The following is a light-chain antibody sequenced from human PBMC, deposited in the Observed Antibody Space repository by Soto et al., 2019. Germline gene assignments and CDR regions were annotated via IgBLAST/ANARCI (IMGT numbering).Light chain of an antibody. Sequence: QSALTQPASVSGSPGQSITISCTGTSSDVGGYSYVSWYQQHPGKTPKLMIYEVSNRPSGVSHRFSGSKSGNTASLTISGLQTEDEADYYCSSYAGSNNVVFGGGTKLTVL. CDR2: EVS. V-gene: IGLV2-14*01. CDR3: SSYAGSNNVV. J-gene: IGLJ2*01. CDR1: SSDVGGYSY.